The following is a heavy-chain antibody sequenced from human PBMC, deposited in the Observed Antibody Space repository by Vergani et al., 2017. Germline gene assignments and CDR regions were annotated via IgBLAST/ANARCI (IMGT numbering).Heavy chain of an antibody. Sequence: EVQLVESGGVVVQPGGSLRLSCAASGFTFDDYVMHWVRQAPGKGLEWVSLISWDGGSTYYADSVKGRFTISRDNIKNSLYLQMNSLRTEDTALYYCAKASSIAVGVATPDYWGQGTLVTVSS. D-gene: IGHD6-19*01. CDR2: ISWDGGST. CDR1: GFTFDDYV. J-gene: IGHJ4*02. CDR3: AKASSIAVGVATPDY. V-gene: IGHV3-43D*04.